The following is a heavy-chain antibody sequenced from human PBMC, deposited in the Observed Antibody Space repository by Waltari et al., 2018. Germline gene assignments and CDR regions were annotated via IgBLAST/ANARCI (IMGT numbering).Heavy chain of an antibody. D-gene: IGHD5-18*01. CDR3: ARARDEETAMVYFDR. CDR2: IYDAGST. Sequence: EVQLVESGGGLVLPGGSLRFPCSASRFTVLCTHMSWVRQAPGKGLEWVSLIYDAGSTFYPDSVRGRFTISRDNSKNTVHLQMNSLRGEDTAIYYCARARDEETAMVYFDRWGQGTLVSVSS. CDR1: RFTVLCTH. J-gene: IGHJ4*02. V-gene: IGHV3-66*02.